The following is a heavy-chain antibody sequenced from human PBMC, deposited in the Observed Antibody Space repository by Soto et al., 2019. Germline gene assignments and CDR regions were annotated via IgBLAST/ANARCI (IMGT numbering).Heavy chain of an antibody. V-gene: IGHV3-30*18. J-gene: IGHJ6*02. Sequence: GGSLRLSCAASGFTFSSYGMPWVRQAPGKGLEWVAVISYDGSNKYYADSVKGRFTISRDNSKNPLYLQMNSLRAEDTAVYYCAKGVLRYYDFWSGDSPYYYYGMDVWGQGTTVTVSS. CDR1: GFTFSSYG. CDR3: AKGVLRYYDFWSGDSPYYYYGMDV. CDR2: ISYDGSNK. D-gene: IGHD3-3*01.